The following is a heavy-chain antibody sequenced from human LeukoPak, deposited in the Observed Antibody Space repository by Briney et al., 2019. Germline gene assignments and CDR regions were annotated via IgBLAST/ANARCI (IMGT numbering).Heavy chain of an antibody. CDR3: AREGLRFPLDY. D-gene: IGHD3-3*01. J-gene: IGHJ4*02. V-gene: IGHV3-21*01. Sequence: GGSLRLSCAASGFIFSSYSMNWVRQAPGKGLEWVSSISSSSSYIYYADSVTGRFTISRDNAKNSLYLQMNSLRAEDTAVYYCAREGLRFPLDYWGQGTLVTVSS. CDR1: GFIFSSYS. CDR2: ISSSSSYI.